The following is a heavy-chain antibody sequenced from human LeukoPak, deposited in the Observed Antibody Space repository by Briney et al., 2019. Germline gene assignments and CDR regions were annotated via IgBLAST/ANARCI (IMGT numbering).Heavy chain of an antibody. CDR2: ISAYNGNT. V-gene: IGHV1-18*01. CDR3: ARDNSVRDEAWWFNP. D-gene: IGHD5-24*01. Sequence: ASVKVSCKASGYTFTSYGISWERQAPGQRLEWMGWISAYNGNTNYAQKLQGRVTMTTDTSTSTAYMELRSLRSDDTAVYYCARDNSVRDEAWWFNPWGQGTLVTVSS. J-gene: IGHJ5*02. CDR1: GYTFTSYG.